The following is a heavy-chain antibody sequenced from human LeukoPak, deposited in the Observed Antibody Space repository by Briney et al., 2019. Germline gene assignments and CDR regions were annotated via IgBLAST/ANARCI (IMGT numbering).Heavy chain of an antibody. Sequence: ASVKLSCKASGYTFTSYDINWVRQATGQGLEWMGWMNPNSGNTGYAQKFQGRVTMTRNTSISTAYMELSSLRSEDTAVYYCARGLGSWPYYYYYMDVWGKGTTVTISS. CDR2: MNPNSGNT. J-gene: IGHJ6*03. CDR3: ARGLGSWPYYYYYMDV. D-gene: IGHD6-13*01. V-gene: IGHV1-8*01. CDR1: GYTFTSYD.